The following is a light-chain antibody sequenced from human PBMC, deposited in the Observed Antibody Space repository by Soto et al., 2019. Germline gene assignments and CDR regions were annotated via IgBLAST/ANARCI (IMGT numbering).Light chain of an antibody. CDR3: QQSFSTPYT. Sequence: DIQMTQSPSSLSASVGDSVTIRCRASQRINKYLNCYQQRSGRAPRLLNHTESSLHSGVPSRFSGSGSGSDFTLTISSLQPEDFATYFCQQSFSTPYTFGQGTKLAI. J-gene: IGKJ2*01. V-gene: IGKV1-39*01. CDR1: QRINKY. CDR2: TES.